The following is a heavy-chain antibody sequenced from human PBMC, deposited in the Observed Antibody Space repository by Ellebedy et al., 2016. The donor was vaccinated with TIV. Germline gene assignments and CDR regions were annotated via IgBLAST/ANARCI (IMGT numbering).Heavy chain of an antibody. CDR2: IFYSGST. CDR3: ARHLRRGLADS. Sequence: MPGGSLRLSCNVSGDSISTVHYYWGWLRQPPGKGLEWIGSIFYSGSTSYTPSLKSRITMSVDTSKNQFSLKLSSVTAADTAIYYCARHLRRGLADSWGQGTLVTVSS. CDR1: GDSISTVHYY. J-gene: IGHJ4*02. V-gene: IGHV4-39*01. D-gene: IGHD3-10*01.